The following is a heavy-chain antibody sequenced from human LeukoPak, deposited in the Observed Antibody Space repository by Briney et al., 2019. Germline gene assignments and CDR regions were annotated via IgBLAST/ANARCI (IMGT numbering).Heavy chain of an antibody. Sequence: ESGPTLVKPTQTLTLTCTFSGFSLSTTGVGVGWIRQPPGKALEWLAITFWNDDKSYSPSLKSRLTISKDTSKNQVVLIMTNMDPVDTATYYCAHKPVGSGSCNMWGQGTLVTVSS. V-gene: IGHV2-5*01. CDR3: AHKPVGSGSCNM. J-gene: IGHJ4*01. D-gene: IGHD3-10*01. CDR2: TFWNDDK. CDR1: GFSLSTTGVG.